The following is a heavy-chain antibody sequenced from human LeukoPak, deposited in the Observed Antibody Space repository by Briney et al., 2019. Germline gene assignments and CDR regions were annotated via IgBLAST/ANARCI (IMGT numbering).Heavy chain of an antibody. J-gene: IGHJ4*02. CDR2: INHSGST. CDR1: VGSFSGYH. Sequence: SQTLSLTCAVYVGSFSGYHWTWIRQSPGKGLEWIGEINHSGSTKYNPSLKRRVTISADTSKNQFSLKLSSVTAAHTAVYYCARNRGGYSYGYKAYYFDYWGQGTLVTVSS. CDR3: ARNRGGYSYGYKAYYFDY. D-gene: IGHD5-18*01. V-gene: IGHV4-34*01.